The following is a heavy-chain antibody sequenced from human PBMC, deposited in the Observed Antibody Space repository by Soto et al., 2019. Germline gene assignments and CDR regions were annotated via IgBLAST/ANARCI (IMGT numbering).Heavy chain of an antibody. J-gene: IGHJ4*02. Sequence: QVQLVQSGAEVKKPGSSVKVSCKASGGTFSSYTISWVRQAPGQGLEWMGRIIPILGIANYAQKFQGRVTITADKSPSTAYMELSSLRSEDTAVYYCARAALPDDSSGYYPYYFDYWGQGTLVTVSS. CDR1: GGTFSSYT. D-gene: IGHD3-22*01. CDR3: ARAALPDDSSGYYPYYFDY. V-gene: IGHV1-69*02. CDR2: IIPILGIA.